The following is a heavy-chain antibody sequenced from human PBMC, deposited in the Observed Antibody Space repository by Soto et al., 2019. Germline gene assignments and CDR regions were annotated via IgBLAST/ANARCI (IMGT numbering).Heavy chain of an antibody. CDR3: AREVGGDCSGGSCYYFDY. J-gene: IGHJ4*02. CDR1: GFTFSSYA. Sequence: QVQLVESGGGVVQPGRSRRLSCAASGFTFSSYAMHWVRQAPGKGLEWVAVISYDGSNKYYADSVKGRFTISSDNSKNTLYLQMNSLRAEDTAVYYCAREVGGDCSGGSCYYFDYWGQGTLVTVSS. CDR2: ISYDGSNK. D-gene: IGHD2-15*01. V-gene: IGHV3-30-3*01.